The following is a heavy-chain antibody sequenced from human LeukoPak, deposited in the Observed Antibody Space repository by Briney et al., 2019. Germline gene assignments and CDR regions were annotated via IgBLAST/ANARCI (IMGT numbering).Heavy chain of an antibody. Sequence: SVKVSCKASGGTFSSYAISWVRQAPGQGLEWMGGIIPIFGTANYAQKFQGRVTITADESTSTAYMELSSLRSEDTAVYYCARDRSTGHSYGYPKTLDYWGQGTLVTVSS. CDR3: ARDRSTGHSYGYPKTLDY. V-gene: IGHV1-69*13. CDR1: GGTFSSYA. J-gene: IGHJ4*02. CDR2: IIPIFGTA. D-gene: IGHD5-18*01.